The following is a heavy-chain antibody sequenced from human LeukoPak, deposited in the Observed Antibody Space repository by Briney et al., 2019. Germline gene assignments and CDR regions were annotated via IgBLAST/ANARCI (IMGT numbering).Heavy chain of an antibody. J-gene: IGHJ4*02. CDR3: AGAGEWELPVDY. CDR1: GFTFSSYW. D-gene: IGHD1-26*01. V-gene: IGHV3-74*01. Sequence: GGSLRLSCAASGFTFSSYWMHWVRQAPGKGLVWVSRINSDGSSTSYADSVKGRFTISRDNAKNTLYLQMNSLRAEDTAVYYCAGAGEWELPVDYWGQGTLVTVSS. CDR2: INSDGSST.